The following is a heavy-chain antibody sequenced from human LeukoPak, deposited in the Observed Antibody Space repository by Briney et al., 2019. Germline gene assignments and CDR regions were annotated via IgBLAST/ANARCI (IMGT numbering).Heavy chain of an antibody. V-gene: IGHV4-34*01. CDR1: GGSFSGYY. CDR2: INHSGST. J-gene: IGHJ4*02. CDR3: ARAKGYSSSWYFDY. Sequence: SDTLSLTCAVYGGSFSGYYWSWIRQPPGKGLEWIGEINHSGSTNYNPSLKSRVTISVDTSKNQFSLKLSSVTAADTAVYYCARAKGYSSSWYFDYWGQGTLVTVSS. D-gene: IGHD6-13*01.